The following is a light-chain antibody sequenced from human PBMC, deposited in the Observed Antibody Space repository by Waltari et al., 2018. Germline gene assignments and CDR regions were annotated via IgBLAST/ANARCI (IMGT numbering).Light chain of an antibody. Sequence: EIVLTQSPATLSLSPGERATLSCRASQSVRNYLAWYQQKPGQAPRLLISDVSNRATGIPARFTGSGSGTDFTLTITSLEPEDFAVYYCQHRTNWPLTFGPGTRVDLK. CDR1: QSVRNY. CDR2: DVS. CDR3: QHRTNWPLT. J-gene: IGKJ3*01. V-gene: IGKV3-11*01.